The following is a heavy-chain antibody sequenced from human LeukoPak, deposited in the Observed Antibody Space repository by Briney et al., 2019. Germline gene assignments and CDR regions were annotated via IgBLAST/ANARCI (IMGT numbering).Heavy chain of an antibody. V-gene: IGHV3-23*01. Sequence: PGGSLRLSCAASGFTLSSYAMSWVRQAPGKGLEWVSAISCSGGSTYYADSVRGRFTISRDNSKNTLYLQMNSLRAEDTAVYYCAKSYYYGSGSYDHYYYGMDVWGQGTTVTVSS. CDR1: GFTLSSYA. CDR2: ISCSGGST. J-gene: IGHJ6*02. CDR3: AKSYYYGSGSYDHYYYGMDV. D-gene: IGHD3-10*01.